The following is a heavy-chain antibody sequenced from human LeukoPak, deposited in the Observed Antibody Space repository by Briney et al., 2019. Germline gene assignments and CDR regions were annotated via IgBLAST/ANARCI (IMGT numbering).Heavy chain of an antibody. CDR1: GLTFNSYD. V-gene: IGHV3-23*01. CDR2: ITGSGGSA. Sequence: GGSLRLSCAASGLTFNSYDLSWVRQAPGKGLDWASGITGSGGSAFYADSVKGRFTISRDNSKNTLYLQMNSPRAEDTAVYYCAKVSWSASDRHCWGQGTLVTVSS. J-gene: IGHJ4*02. D-gene: IGHD3-3*01. CDR3: AKVSWSASDRHC.